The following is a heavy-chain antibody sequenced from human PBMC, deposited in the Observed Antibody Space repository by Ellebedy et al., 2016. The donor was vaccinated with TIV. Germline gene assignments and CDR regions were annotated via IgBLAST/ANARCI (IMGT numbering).Heavy chain of an antibody. CDR1: GYTFTSYY. CDR3: AGDQYSSSWYDYYYGMDV. V-gene: IGHV1-46*01. D-gene: IGHD6-13*01. J-gene: IGHJ6*02. Sequence: ASVKVSCKASGYTFTSYYMHWVRQAPGQGLEWMGIINPSGGSTSYAQKFQGRVTMTRDTSTSTVYMELSSLRSEDTAVYYCAGDQYSSSWYDYYYGMDVWGQGTTVTVSS. CDR2: INPSGGST.